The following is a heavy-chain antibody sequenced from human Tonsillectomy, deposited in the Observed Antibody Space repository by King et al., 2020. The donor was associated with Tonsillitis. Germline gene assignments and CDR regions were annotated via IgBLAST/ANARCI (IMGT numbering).Heavy chain of an antibody. CDR3: AKDRGDFLGSNYYYYGMDV. Sequence: VQLVESGGGVVQPGGSLRLSCAASGFIFSSYGMHWVRQAPGKGLEWVAFIRYDGSNKYYADSVKGRFTISRDNSKNTLYLQMNSLRAEDTGVYYCAKDRGDFLGSNYYYYGMDVWGQGTTGTVSS. J-gene: IGHJ6*02. CDR1: GFIFSSYG. D-gene: IGHD3-3*01. CDR2: IRYDGSNK. V-gene: IGHV3-30*02.